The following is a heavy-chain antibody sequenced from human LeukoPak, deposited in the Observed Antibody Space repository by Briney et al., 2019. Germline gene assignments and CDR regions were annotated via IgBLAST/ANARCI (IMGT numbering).Heavy chain of an antibody. CDR2: IYHNGST. J-gene: IGHJ4*02. CDR3: ARRRRLYGDSEKYFDY. D-gene: IGHD4-17*01. CDR1: GGSISSSNW. Sequence: SETLSLTCAVSGGSISSSNWWSWVRPPPGKGLEWIGEIYHNGSTNYNPSLKSRVTIAVDKSKNQFSLKLSSVTAADTAVFYCARRRRLYGDSEKYFDYWGPGTLVTVSS. V-gene: IGHV4-4*02.